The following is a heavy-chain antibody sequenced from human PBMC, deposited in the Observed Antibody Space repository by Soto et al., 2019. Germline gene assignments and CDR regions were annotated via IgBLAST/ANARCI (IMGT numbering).Heavy chain of an antibody. CDR3: ARTFDTITYYFDY. D-gene: IGHD3-9*01. J-gene: IGHJ4*02. V-gene: IGHV3-30-3*01. Sequence: GGSLRLSCAASDFSFSSYAMHWIRQAPGKGLEWLAVISFDGNIIQYADSVKGRFIISRDNSKNTLYLQMNSLRGDDTAVYYCARTFDTITYYFDYWGQGTLVTVSS. CDR2: ISFDGNII. CDR1: DFSFSSYA.